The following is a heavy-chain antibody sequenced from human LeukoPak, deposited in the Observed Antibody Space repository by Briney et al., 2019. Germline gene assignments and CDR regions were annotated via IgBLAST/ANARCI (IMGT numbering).Heavy chain of an antibody. CDR1: GYTFTGYY. CDR3: ARAVNYEATSLFDY. V-gene: IGHV1-2*06. D-gene: IGHD3-16*01. CDR2: INPNSGGT. J-gene: IGHJ4*02. Sequence: ASVKVSCKASGYTFTGYYMHWVRQASGQGLEWMGRINPNSGGTNYAQKFQGRVTMTRDTSISTAYMELSRLRSDDTAVYYCARAVNYEATSLFDYWGQGTLVTVSS.